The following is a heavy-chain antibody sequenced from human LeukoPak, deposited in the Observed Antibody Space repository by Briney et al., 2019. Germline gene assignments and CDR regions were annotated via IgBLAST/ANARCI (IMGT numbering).Heavy chain of an antibody. CDR1: GGSISSYY. CDR2: IYTSGNT. Sequence: SETLSLTCTVSGGSISSYYYNWIRQPAGKGLEWIGRIYTSGNTNYNPSLKSRVSMSVDTSKNQFSLKLSSVTAADTAVYYCARDGTGYTSGWYPFDYWGQGTLVTVSS. CDR3: ARDGTGYTSGWYPFDY. J-gene: IGHJ4*02. D-gene: IGHD6-19*01. V-gene: IGHV4-4*07.